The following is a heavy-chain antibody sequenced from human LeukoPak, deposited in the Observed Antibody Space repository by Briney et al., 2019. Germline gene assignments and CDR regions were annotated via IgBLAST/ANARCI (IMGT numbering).Heavy chain of an antibody. J-gene: IGHJ6*02. CDR1: GFTFSGSA. CDR3: TIWWWPDPIVMDV. V-gene: IGHV3-73*01. D-gene: IGHD2-21*01. Sequence: PGGSLRLSCAASGFTFSGSAMHWVRQASGEGLEWVGRIRSKANSYATAYAASVKGRFTISRDDSKNTAYLQMNSLKTEDTAVYYCTIWWWPDPIVMDVWGQGTTVTVSS. CDR2: IRSKANSYAT.